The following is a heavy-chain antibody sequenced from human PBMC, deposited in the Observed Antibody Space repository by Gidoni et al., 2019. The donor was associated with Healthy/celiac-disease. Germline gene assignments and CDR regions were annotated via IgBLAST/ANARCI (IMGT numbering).Heavy chain of an antibody. CDR3: ARGGAAADIIAEYFQH. CDR2: IYYSGST. V-gene: IGHV4-31*03. J-gene: IGHJ1*01. Sequence: QVQLQESGPGLVKPSQTLSLTCTVSGGSISSGGYYWSWIRQHPGKGLEWIGYIYYSGSTYYNPSLKSRVTISVDTSKNQFSLKLSSVTAADTAVYYCARGGAAADIIAEYFQHWGQGTLVTVSS. D-gene: IGHD6-13*01. CDR1: GGSISSGGYY.